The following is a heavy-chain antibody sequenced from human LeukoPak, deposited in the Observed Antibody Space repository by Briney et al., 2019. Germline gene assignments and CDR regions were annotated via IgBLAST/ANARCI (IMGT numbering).Heavy chain of an antibody. Sequence: MTSETLSLTCTVSGGSISSGSFYWSWIRQTAGKGLEWIGRIYPSGDSQYSPSFRSRATISLDTRTQFSLKLSSVTAADTAVYFCARGYDRNGYQSRGFDYRGQGALVNVSS. CDR2: IYPSGDS. J-gene: IGHJ4*02. V-gene: IGHV4-61*02. CDR3: ARGYDRNGYQSRGFDY. D-gene: IGHD3-22*01. CDR1: GGSISSGSFY.